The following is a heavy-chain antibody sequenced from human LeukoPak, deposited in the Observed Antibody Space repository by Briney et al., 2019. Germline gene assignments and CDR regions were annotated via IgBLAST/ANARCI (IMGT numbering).Heavy chain of an antibody. D-gene: IGHD2-2*01. V-gene: IGHV3-23*01. CDR2: ISGSGGST. J-gene: IGHJ3*02. CDR1: GFTFSSYA. Sequence: GGSLRLTCAASGFTFSSYATSWVRQAPGKGLEWVSAISGSGGSTYYADSVKGRFTISRDNSKNTLYLQMNSLRAEDTAVYYCARGSYCSSTSCLTFDIWGQGTMVTVSS. CDR3: ARGSYCSSTSCLTFDI.